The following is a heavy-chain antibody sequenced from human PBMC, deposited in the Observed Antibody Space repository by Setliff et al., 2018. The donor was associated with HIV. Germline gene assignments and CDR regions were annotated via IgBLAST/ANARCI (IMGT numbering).Heavy chain of an antibody. CDR2: ISYDGSTK. Sequence: GGSLRLSCTASGFTFSTYAMNWVRQAPGKGREWVAVISYDGSTKYYADSGKGRFTISIDNAKNSLSLQMISLRAEDTAVYYCARDRMGVKGYYDMDVWGKGTTVTVSS. CDR3: ARDRMGVKGYYDMDV. D-gene: IGHD3-10*01. CDR1: GFTFSTYA. V-gene: IGHV3-30*04. J-gene: IGHJ6*03.